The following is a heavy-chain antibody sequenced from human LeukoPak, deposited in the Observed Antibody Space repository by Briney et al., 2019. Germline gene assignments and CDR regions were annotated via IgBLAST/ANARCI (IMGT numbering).Heavy chain of an antibody. J-gene: IGHJ6*02. V-gene: IGHV1-2*06. CDR1: GYTFTGYY. CDR3: ARPTPRGYSYGYIYYGMDV. D-gene: IGHD5-18*01. CDR2: IDPNSGDT. Sequence: ASVKVSCKASGYTFTGYYLHWVRQAPGQGLEWIGRIDPNSGDTSYAQDFQGRVTMTRDTSISTAYMELSSLRSEDTAVYYCARPTPRGYSYGYIYYGMDVWGQGTTVTVSS.